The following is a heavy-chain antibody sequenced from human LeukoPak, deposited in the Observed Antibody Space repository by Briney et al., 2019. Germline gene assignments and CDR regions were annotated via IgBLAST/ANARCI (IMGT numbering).Heavy chain of an antibody. Sequence: GSSVKVSCKASGGAFSRYGFMWVRQAPGQGLEWLGGIMPVFSTSTYAQRFQGRVTITADEYASTAYMELSSLRSDDTAVYYCARGGGYNDYWGQGTLVTVSS. J-gene: IGHJ4*02. CDR2: IMPVFSTS. CDR1: GGAFSRYG. D-gene: IGHD5-24*01. V-gene: IGHV1-69*01. CDR3: ARGGGYNDY.